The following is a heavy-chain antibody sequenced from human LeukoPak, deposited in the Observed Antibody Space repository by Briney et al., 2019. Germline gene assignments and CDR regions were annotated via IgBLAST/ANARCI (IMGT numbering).Heavy chain of an antibody. D-gene: IGHD6-19*01. Sequence: GGSLRLSCAASGFTFSSYAMSWVRQAPGKGLEWVSAISGSGGSTYYADTVKGRFTISRDNSKNTLYLQMNSLRAEDTAVYYCAKGRSGWYRAIDYWGQGTLVTVSS. J-gene: IGHJ4*02. CDR1: GFTFSSYA. CDR3: AKGRSGWYRAIDY. V-gene: IGHV3-23*01. CDR2: ISGSGGST.